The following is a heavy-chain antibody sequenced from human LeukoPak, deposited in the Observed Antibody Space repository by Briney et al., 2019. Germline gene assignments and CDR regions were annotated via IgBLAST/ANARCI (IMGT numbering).Heavy chain of an antibody. CDR3: AKDMSRGEGYSYGYASDY. D-gene: IGHD5-18*01. J-gene: IGHJ4*02. Sequence: GGSLRLSCAASGFTFDDYAMHWVRQAPGKGLEWVSGISWNSGSIGYADSVKGRFTISRDNAKNSLYLQMNSLRAEDTALYYCAKDMSRGEGYSYGYASDYWGQGALVTVSS. CDR2: ISWNSGSI. CDR1: GFTFDDYA. V-gene: IGHV3-9*01.